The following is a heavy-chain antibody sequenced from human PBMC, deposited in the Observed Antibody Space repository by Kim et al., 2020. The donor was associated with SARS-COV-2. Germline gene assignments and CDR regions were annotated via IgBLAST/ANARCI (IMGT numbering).Heavy chain of an antibody. CDR3: ARGSSRIVVVPARPIGGVGAFDI. Sequence: SETLSLTCAVYGGSFSGYYWSWIRQPPGKGLEWIGEINHSGSTNYNPSLKSRVTISVDTSKNQFSLKLSSVTAADTAVYYCARGSSRIVVVPARPIGGVGAFDIWGQGTMVTVSS. V-gene: IGHV4-34*01. CDR2: INHSGST. J-gene: IGHJ3*02. D-gene: IGHD2-2*01. CDR1: GGSFSGYY.